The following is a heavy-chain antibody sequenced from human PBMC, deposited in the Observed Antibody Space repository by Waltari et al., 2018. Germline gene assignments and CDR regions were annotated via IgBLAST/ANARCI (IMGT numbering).Heavy chain of an antibody. V-gene: IGHV3-7*01. CDR1: GFTFSSYE. D-gene: IGHD6-19*01. J-gene: IGHJ4*02. CDR2: IKQDGSEQ. Sequence: EVQLVESGGGLVQPGGSLRLSCAASGFTFSSYEMNWVRQAPGKGLEWVANIKQDGSEQYYVDSVKGRFSISRDNARNSLYLEVNSLRAEDTAVYYCAISGFSGGCSSGCYRFWGQGTLVTVSS. CDR3: AISGFSGGCSSGCYRF.